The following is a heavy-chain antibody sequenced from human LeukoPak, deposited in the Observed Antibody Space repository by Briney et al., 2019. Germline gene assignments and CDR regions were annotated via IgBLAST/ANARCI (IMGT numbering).Heavy chain of an antibody. CDR2: ISSSSSYI. V-gene: IGHV3-21*01. CDR3: AREEEDGYNYVAAFDI. D-gene: IGHD5-24*01. Sequence: GGSLRLSCAASGFTFSSYSMNWVRQAPGKGLEWVSSISSSSSYIYYADSVKGRFTISRDNAKNSLCLQMNSLRAEDTAVYYCAREEEDGYNYVAAFDIWGQGTVVTVSS. J-gene: IGHJ3*02. CDR1: GFTFSSYS.